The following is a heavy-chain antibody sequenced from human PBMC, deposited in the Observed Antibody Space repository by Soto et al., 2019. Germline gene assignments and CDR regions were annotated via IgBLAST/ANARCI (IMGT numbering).Heavy chain of an antibody. CDR3: AKDSDYYGMDV. Sequence: PGGSLRLSCAVSGFTFCSYGMQWVRQAPGKGLEWVAVISYDRSNKYYADSVKGRFTISTDNSKNTLYLQMNSLRAEHTAVYYCAKDSDYYGMDVWGQGTTVTVSS. CDR1: GFTFCSYG. D-gene: IGHD1-26*01. V-gene: IGHV3-30*18. CDR2: ISYDRSNK. J-gene: IGHJ6*02.